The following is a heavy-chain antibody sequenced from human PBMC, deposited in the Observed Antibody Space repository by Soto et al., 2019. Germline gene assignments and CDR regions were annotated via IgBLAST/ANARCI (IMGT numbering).Heavy chain of an antibody. CDR1: GGTFSSYA. J-gene: IGHJ3*02. CDR2: IIPIFDTS. D-gene: IGHD1-26*01. V-gene: IGHV1-69*06. CDR3: ARGGSGSYSEACDI. Sequence: QVQLVQSGAEVKKPGSSVKVSCKASGGTFSSYAIHWVRQAPGQGLEWMGGIIPIFDTSNSAQKFQGRVTITAYKSTTTGYMELISLTSEDTAVYYCARGGSGSYSEACDIWGQGSAVTVSS.